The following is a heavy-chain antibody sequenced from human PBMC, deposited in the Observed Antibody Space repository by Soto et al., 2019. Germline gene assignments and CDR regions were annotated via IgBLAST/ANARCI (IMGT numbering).Heavy chain of an antibody. CDR2: IDYNGVT. J-gene: IGHJ4*02. Sequence: TLSLTCTVSGGSIYRSGYYWGWIRQPPGRGLEWIGNIDYNGVTYSNPSLKSRVTISRDTSKNQFSLKLTSVTAADTALYYCGKVLVGATGHTDSDSWGPGTLVTV. V-gene: IGHV4-39*01. D-gene: IGHD2-15*01. CDR1: GGSIYRSGYY. CDR3: GKVLVGATGHTDSDS.